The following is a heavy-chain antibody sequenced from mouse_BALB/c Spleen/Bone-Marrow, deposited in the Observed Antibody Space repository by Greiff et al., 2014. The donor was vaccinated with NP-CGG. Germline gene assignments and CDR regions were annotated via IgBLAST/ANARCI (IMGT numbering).Heavy chain of an antibody. CDR3: AAYYYGSSQFAY. D-gene: IGHD1-1*01. V-gene: IGHV14-3*02. CDR1: GFNIKDTY. J-gene: IGHJ3*01. CDR2: IDPANGNT. Sequence: EVQGVESGAELVKPGASVKLPCTASGFNIKDTYMHWVKQRPEQGLEWIGRIDPANGNTKYDPKFQGKATITADTSSNTAYLQLSSLTSEDTAVYYCAAYYYGSSQFAYWGQGTLVTVSA.